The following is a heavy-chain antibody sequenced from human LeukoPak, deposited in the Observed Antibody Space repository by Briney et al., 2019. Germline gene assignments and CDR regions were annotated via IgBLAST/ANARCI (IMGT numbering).Heavy chain of an antibody. J-gene: IGHJ3*02. D-gene: IGHD3-16*02. V-gene: IGHV3-23*01. CDR3: AKADRRQDAFDI. CDR1: GFTFSNYA. CDR2: ISDSGGNT. Sequence: PGGSLRLSCAASGFTFSNYAMNWVRQAPGKGLEWVSAISDSGGNTYYTDSVKGRFSISRDNSKNTLYLQMNSLRAEDTAVYYCAKADRRQDAFDIWGQGTMVTVSS.